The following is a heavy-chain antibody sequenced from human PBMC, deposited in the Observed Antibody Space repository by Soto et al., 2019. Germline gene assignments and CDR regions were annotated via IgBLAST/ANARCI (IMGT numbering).Heavy chain of an antibody. Sequence: PSETLSLTCAVYGGSFSGYYWSWIRQPPGKGLEWIGEINHSGSTNYNPSLKSRVTISVDTSKNQFSLKLSSVTAADTAVYYCARCLAASFDPWGQGTLVIVSS. V-gene: IGHV4-34*01. J-gene: IGHJ5*02. CDR1: GGSFSGYY. CDR3: ARCLAASFDP. D-gene: IGHD6-13*01. CDR2: INHSGST.